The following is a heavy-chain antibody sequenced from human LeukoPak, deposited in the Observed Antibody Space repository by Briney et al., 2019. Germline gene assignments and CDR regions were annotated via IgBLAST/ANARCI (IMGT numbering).Heavy chain of an antibody. V-gene: IGHV3-21*05. CDR1: GFTFSTYS. CDR3: ARDLYGSGSYYLGY. CDR2: ISSSSSYI. D-gene: IGHD3-10*01. Sequence: GGSLRLSCAASGFTFSTYSLNWVRQAPGKGLEWVSYISSSSSYIYYADSVKGRFTISRDNAKNSLYLQMNSLRAEDTAVYYCARDLYGSGSYYLGYWGQGTLVTVSS. J-gene: IGHJ4*02.